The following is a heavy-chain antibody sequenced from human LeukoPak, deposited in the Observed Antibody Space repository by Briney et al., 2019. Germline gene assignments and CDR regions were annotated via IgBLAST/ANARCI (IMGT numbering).Heavy chain of an antibody. CDR2: ISYDGSNK. V-gene: IGHV3-30*18. Sequence: GRSLRLSCAASGFTFSSYGMHWVRQAPGKGLAWVAVISYDGSNKYYADSVKGRFTISRDNSKNTLYLQMNSLRAEDTGVYYCAKEGEEGFDYWGQGTLVTVSS. J-gene: IGHJ4*02. CDR1: GFTFSSYG. CDR3: AKEGEEGFDY. D-gene: IGHD1-26*01.